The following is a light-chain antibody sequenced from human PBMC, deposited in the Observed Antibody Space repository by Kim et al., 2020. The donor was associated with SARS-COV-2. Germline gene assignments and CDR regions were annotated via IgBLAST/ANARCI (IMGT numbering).Light chain of an antibody. J-gene: IGKJ2*01. CDR2: PAS. CDR3: QQYNTLPYT. CDR1: QSVTSNY. V-gene: IGKV3-20*01. Sequence: DIVLTQSPGTLSLSPGERATLSCRASQSVTSNYLAWFQKKPGQAPRLLVYPASRRSTDIPDRFSGSGSETDFTLTISGVQSEDVAVYFCQQYNTLPYTFGQGTKLEI.